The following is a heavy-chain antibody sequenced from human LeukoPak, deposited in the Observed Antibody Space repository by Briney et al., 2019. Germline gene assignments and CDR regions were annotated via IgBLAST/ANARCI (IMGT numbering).Heavy chain of an antibody. CDR2: IWYDGSNK. CDR1: GFPFSTYG. CDR3: GKDFSYYDSSGSGPDY. J-gene: IGHJ4*02. D-gene: IGHD3-22*01. Sequence: HPGGSLRLSCAASGFPFSTYGMYSVRQAPGRGLEWVAFIWYDGSNKYYADSVKGRFTIPRDNSKNTLYLQMNSLRVEDTAVYYCGKDFSYYDSSGSGPDYWGQGTLVTVSS. V-gene: IGHV3-30*02.